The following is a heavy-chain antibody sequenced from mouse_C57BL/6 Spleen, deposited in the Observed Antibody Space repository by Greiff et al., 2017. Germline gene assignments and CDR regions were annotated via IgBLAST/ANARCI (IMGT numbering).Heavy chain of an antibody. J-gene: IGHJ3*01. CDR3: ASPTTVVREDWFAY. V-gene: IGHV1-85*01. CDR2: IYPRDGST. CDR1: GYTFTSYG. Sequence: QVQLQQSGPELVKPGASVKLSCKASGYTFTSYGINWVKQRPGQGLEWIGWIYPRDGSTKYNEKFKGKATLTVDTSSSTAYMELLSLTSEDSAVYFCASPTTVVREDWFAYWGEGTLVTVSA. D-gene: IGHD1-1*01.